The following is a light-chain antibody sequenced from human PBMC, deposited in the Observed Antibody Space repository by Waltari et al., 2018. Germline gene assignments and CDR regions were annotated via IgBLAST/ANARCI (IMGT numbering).Light chain of an antibody. CDR3: CSYAGSGTYV. Sequence: QSALTQPASVSGTPGQSITISCTGTTSDVGNYNLVSWYQQHPGKAPKPMICEVIKRPSGVSDRFSGSKSGNTASLTISGLQAEDEADYYCCSYAGSGTYVFGTGTKVTVL. V-gene: IGLV2-23*02. CDR1: TSDVGNYNL. J-gene: IGLJ1*01. CDR2: EVI.